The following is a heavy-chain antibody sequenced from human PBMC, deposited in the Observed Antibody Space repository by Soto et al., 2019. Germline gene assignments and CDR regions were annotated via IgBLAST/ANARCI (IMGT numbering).Heavy chain of an antibody. CDR2: IYHTGTT. CDR3: ANDAGGSDAPDT. J-gene: IGHJ3*01. D-gene: IGHD5-12*01. CDR1: GDSISSNNW. Sequence: QVQLQESGPGLVKPSGTLSLTCAVSGDSISSNNWWSWVRQSPEKGLEWIGEIYHTGTTNYNPSLKGRVTISVDKSKNQFSLKLTSMTAADSAVYYCANDAGGSDAPDTWGQGTMVTVSS. V-gene: IGHV4-4*02.